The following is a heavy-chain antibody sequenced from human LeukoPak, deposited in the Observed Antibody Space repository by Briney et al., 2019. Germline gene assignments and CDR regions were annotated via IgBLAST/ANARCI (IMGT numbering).Heavy chain of an antibody. D-gene: IGHD3-10*01. V-gene: IGHV5-51*01. Sequence: GESLKISCKGSGYSFTSYWIGWVRQMPGKGLEWMGIIYPGDSDTITRDSPSFQGQVTISADKSISTAFLQWSSLKASDTAMYYCAKSSPRGHGAFDIWGQGTMVTVSS. CDR1: GYSFTSYW. CDR3: AKSSPRGHGAFDI. CDR2: IYPGDSDTIT. J-gene: IGHJ3*02.